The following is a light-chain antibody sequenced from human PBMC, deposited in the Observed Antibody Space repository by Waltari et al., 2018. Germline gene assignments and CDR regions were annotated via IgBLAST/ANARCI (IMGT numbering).Light chain of an antibody. J-gene: IGKJ1*01. CDR1: QSLLHSNGYTS. CDR2: LVS. V-gene: IGKV2-28*01. Sequence: DIVMTQSPLSLSVTPGEPASISCRSSQSLLHSNGYTSLSWYLQKAGQSPQLLIYLVSNRAAGVPDRFSGSGSGTDFTLKISRVEADDVGVYYCMQTLQSRTLGQGTKVEI. CDR3: MQTLQSRT.